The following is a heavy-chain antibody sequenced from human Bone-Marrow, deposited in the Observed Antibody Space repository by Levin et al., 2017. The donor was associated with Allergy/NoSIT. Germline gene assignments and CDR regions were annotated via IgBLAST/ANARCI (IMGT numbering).Heavy chain of an antibody. CDR1: GFTFSTYA. J-gene: IGHJ4*02. CDR3: VKRAGSGTYHYEY. V-gene: IGHV3-64D*06. Sequence: PGGSLRLSCSASGFTFSTYAMHWVRQAPGKGLEYVSAVNNNGGKTYYADSVKGRFTISRDNSKNTLYLQMSSLRPEDTAMYYCVKRAGSGTYHYEYWGQGTLVTVSS. D-gene: IGHD3-16*02. CDR2: VNNNGGKT.